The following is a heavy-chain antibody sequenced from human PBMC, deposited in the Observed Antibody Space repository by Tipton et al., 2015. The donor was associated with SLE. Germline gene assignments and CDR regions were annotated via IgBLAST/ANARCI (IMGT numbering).Heavy chain of an antibody. CDR1: EYSFTSYW. CDR3: ARRGYSVYDWNAFDI. D-gene: IGHD5/OR15-5a*01. CDR2: IYPADSHT. Sequence: QLVQSGAEVKKPGESLRISCKGSEYSFTSYWISWVRQMPGKGLEWMGIIYPADSHTTYSPSFQGQVTISADESISTAYLQWSSLKASDTAMYYCARRGYSVYDWNAFDIWGQGTMVTVSS. J-gene: IGHJ3*02. V-gene: IGHV5-51*01.